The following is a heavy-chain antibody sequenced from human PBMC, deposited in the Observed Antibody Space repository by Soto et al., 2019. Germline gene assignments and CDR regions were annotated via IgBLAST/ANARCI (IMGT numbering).Heavy chain of an antibody. CDR3: AKVDDWNKARCFDR. D-gene: IGHD1-1*01. J-gene: IGHJ5*02. CDR2: ISGNSGFT. V-gene: IGHV3-23*01. Sequence: EVQLLESGGGLVQPGGSLRVSCVAPGFTFDNYVMTWVRQAPGKGLEWVSAISGNSGFTWYADSVKGRFTLSRDNFKNTLSLEMNNLRAEDTAVYFCAKVDDWNKARCFDRWGQGTLVTVSS. CDR1: GFTFDNYV.